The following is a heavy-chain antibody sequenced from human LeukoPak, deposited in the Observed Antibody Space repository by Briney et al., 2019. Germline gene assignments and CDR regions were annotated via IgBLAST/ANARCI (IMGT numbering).Heavy chain of an antibody. V-gene: IGHV3-30*18. CDR2: ISYEGSNK. CDR1: GSTFSSYG. J-gene: IGHJ4*02. CDR3: AKDPSSGSGSYYNYFDY. Sequence: PGGCLRLSCAASGSTFSSYGVRSVRQAPGNGLGLVEAISYEGSNKYYAASVKGRFTISRDNSKNTLYLQMNSLRAEDTAVYYCAKDPSSGSGSYYNYFDYWGQGTLVTVSS. D-gene: IGHD3-10*01.